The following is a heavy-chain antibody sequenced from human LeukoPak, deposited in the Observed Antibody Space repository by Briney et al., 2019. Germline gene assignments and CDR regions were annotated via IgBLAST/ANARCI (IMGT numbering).Heavy chain of an antibody. Sequence: ASVKVSCKASGYTFTSYGISWVRQAPGQGLEWMGWISAYNGNTNYAQKLQGRVTMTTDTSTSTAYMELRSLRSDDTAVYYCARDIRDYYDSCYFDYWGQGTLVTVSS. D-gene: IGHD3-22*01. CDR2: ISAYNGNT. J-gene: IGHJ4*02. CDR1: GYTFTSYG. V-gene: IGHV1-18*01. CDR3: ARDIRDYYDSCYFDY.